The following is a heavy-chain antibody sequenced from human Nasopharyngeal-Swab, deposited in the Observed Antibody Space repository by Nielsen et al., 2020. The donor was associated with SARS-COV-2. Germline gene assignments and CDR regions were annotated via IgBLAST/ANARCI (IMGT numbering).Heavy chain of an antibody. CDR1: GFTFSTYA. CDR2: IYRAGNT. J-gene: IGHJ4*02. CDR3: ARRRFHESGGYSGFDY. Sequence: GESLKISCAASGFTFSTYAMSWVRQAPGKGLEWVSVIYRAGNTYYADSVKGRFTISRDNFENTVYLQMNSLRAEDTAIYYCARRRFHESGGYSGFDYWGQGTLVTVSS. V-gene: IGHV3-23*03. D-gene: IGHD2-15*01.